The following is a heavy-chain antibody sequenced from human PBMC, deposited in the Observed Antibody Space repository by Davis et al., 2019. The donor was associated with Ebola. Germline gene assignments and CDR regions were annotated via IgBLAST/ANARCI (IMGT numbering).Heavy chain of an antibody. CDR2: INPNSGGT. V-gene: IGHV1-2*04. D-gene: IGHD6-6*01. CDR1: GYTFTSYY. J-gene: IGHJ6*02. Sequence: ASVKVSCKASGYTFTSYYMHWVRQAPGQGLEWMGWINPNSGGTNYAQKFQGWVTMTRDTSISTAYMELSRLRSDDTAVYYCARDQQLADYYYYGMDVWGQGTTVTVSS. CDR3: ARDQQLADYYYYGMDV.